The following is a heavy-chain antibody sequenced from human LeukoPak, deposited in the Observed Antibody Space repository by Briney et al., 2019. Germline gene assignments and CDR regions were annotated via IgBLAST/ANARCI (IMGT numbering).Heavy chain of an antibody. Sequence: PGGSLRLSCVASGFILRSYTMSWVSRAPGKGLEWVSAISGSGAGTDYADSVKGRFTISRDNSKSTLYLQMNNLRAEDTAVYYCAKQNTVTLIDYWGQGTLVTVSS. CDR3: AKQNTVTLIDY. D-gene: IGHD4-11*01. CDR2: ISGSGAGT. CDR1: GFILRSYT. V-gene: IGHV3-23*01. J-gene: IGHJ4*02.